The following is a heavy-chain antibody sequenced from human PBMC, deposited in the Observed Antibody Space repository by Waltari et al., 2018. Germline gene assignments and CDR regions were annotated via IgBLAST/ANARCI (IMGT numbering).Heavy chain of an antibody. CDR2: INPKSGAT. Sequence: QVQLVQSGAEVKQPGASVTVSCKASGYTFTDSVIDWVRHAPGQGLEWMGRINPKSGATTYPQKLQGRITMTRDTSIGTAYMELGSVTSDDTALYYCARHIDSIRSAWGQGTLVTVSS. V-gene: IGHV1-2*06. D-gene: IGHD2-21*01. CDR1: GYTFTDSV. CDR3: ARHIDSIRSA. J-gene: IGHJ5*02.